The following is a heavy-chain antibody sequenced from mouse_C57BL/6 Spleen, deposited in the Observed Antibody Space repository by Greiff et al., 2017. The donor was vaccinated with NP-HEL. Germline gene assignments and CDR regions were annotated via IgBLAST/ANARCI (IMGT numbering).Heavy chain of an antibody. CDR2: ISYSGST. CDR3: AREEDDGYYGPWFAY. V-gene: IGHV3-1*01. D-gene: IGHD2-3*01. CDR1: GYSITSGYD. J-gene: IGHJ3*01. Sequence: EVQLQESGPGMVKPSQSLSLTCTVTGYSITSGYDWHWIRHFPGNKLEWMGYISYSGSTNYNPSLKSRISITHDTSKNHFFLKLNSVTTEDTATYYCAREEDDGYYGPWFAYWGQGTLVTVSA.